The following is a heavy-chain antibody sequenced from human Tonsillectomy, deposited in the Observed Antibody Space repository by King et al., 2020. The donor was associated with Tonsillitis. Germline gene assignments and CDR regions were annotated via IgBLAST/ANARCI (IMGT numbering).Heavy chain of an antibody. V-gene: IGHV3-30*18. Sequence: VQLVESGGGVVEPERSLRLSCAASGFTFSSYGMHWVRQPPGKGLEWVAVISYDGSNKYYADSVKGRFTISRDNSKTTMYLQMNSLRDEDTAVYYCAKEIYPWSGYYMDVWGKGTTVTVSS. CDR3: AKEIYPWSGYYMDV. J-gene: IGHJ6*03. CDR1: GFTFSSYG. CDR2: ISYDGSNK. D-gene: IGHD3-3*01.